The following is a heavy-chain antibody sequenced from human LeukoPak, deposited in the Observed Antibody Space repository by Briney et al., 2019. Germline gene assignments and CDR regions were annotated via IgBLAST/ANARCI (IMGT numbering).Heavy chain of an antibody. Sequence: SQTLSLTCAISGDSVSSNSAAWNWIRQSPSRGLEWLGRTYYRSKWYNDYAVSVKSRITINPDTSKNQFSLQLNSVTPEDTAVYYCARGRDYYDSSGYYSFVGYYYGMDVWGQGTTVTVSS. J-gene: IGHJ6*02. CDR1: GDSVSSNSAA. CDR2: TYYRSKWYN. CDR3: ARGRDYYDSSGYYSFVGYYYGMDV. D-gene: IGHD3-22*01. V-gene: IGHV6-1*01.